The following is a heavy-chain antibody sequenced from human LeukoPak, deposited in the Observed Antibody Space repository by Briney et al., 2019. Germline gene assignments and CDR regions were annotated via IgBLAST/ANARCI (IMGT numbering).Heavy chain of an antibody. CDR3: ARRSCGGDCYPGYYYYMDV. D-gene: IGHD2-21*02. J-gene: IGHJ6*03. CDR2: IYYSGST. V-gene: IGHV4-39*01. Sequence: SETLSLTCTVSGGSISSSSYYWGWIRQPPGKGLDWIGSIYYSGSTYYNPSLKSRVTISVDTSKNQFSLKLSSVTAADTAVYYCARRSCGGDCYPGYYYYMDVWGKGTTVTVSS. CDR1: GGSISSSSYY.